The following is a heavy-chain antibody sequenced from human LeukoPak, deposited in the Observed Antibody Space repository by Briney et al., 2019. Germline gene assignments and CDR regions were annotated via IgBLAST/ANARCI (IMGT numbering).Heavy chain of an antibody. Sequence: ASVKVSCKASGYTFTSYGISWVRQAPGQGLEWMGWISAYNGNTNYAQKLQDRVTMTTDTSTTTAYMELRSLRSDDTAGYYCARDRYVHMVRGVIKLDYWGQGTLLTVSS. CDR3: ARDRYVHMVRGVIKLDY. D-gene: IGHD3-10*01. CDR1: GYTFTSYG. V-gene: IGHV1-18*01. CDR2: ISAYNGNT. J-gene: IGHJ4*02.